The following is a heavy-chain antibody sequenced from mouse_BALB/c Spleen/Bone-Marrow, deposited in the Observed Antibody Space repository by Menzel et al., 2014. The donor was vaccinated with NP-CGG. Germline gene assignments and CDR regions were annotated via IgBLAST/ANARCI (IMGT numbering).Heavy chain of an antibody. J-gene: IGHJ2*01. Sequence: VQLQQSGSVLVRPGASVKLSCKASGYTFTSSWMHWAKQRPGQGLEWIGEIHPNSGNTNYNEKFKGKATLTVDTSSSTAYLELSSRTAEESAGYYCARHHRYAYYFDYWGQGTPLTVAS. CDR2: IHPNSGNT. CDR1: GYTFTSSW. CDR3: ARHHRYAYYFDY. D-gene: IGHD2-14*01. V-gene: IGHV1S130*01.